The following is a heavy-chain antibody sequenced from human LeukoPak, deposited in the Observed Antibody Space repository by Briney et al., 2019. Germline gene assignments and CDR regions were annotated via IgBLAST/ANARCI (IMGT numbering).Heavy chain of an antibody. CDR1: GFTFSDHY. D-gene: IGHD1-1*01. V-gene: IGHV3-72*01. CDR3: GRVLKASTGRRTIDY. CDR2: IRNKAQSYTT. Sequence: GGSLRLSCAASGFTFSDHYMDWVRQAPGKGLEWVGRIRNKAQSYTTEYAASVKGRLTISRDDSKNSLYLQMNSLGTEDTALYYCGRVLKASTGRRTIDYWGQGTQVTVSS. J-gene: IGHJ4*02.